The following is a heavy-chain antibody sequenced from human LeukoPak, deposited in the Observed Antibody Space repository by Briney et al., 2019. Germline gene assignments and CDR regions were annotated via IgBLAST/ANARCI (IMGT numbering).Heavy chain of an antibody. J-gene: IGHJ4*02. V-gene: IGHV3-33*01. Sequence: GGSLRLSCARSGFTFGSYGMHWVRQAPGKGLEWVAVIWYDGSNKYYADSVKGRFTISRDNSRNTLYLQMNSLRAEDTAVYYCARGPPNPRLGYFDYWGQGTLVTVSS. CDR2: IWYDGSNK. D-gene: IGHD3-9*01. CDR3: ARGPPNPRLGYFDY. CDR1: GFTFGSYG.